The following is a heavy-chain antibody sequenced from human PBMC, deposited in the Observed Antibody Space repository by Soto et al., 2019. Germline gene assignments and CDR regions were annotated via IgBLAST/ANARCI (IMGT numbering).Heavy chain of an antibody. CDR2: IYYSGST. J-gene: IGHJ4*02. CDR1: GGSISSGGYY. Sequence: SETLSLTCTVSGGSISSGGYYWSWIRQHPGKGLEWIGYIYYSGSTYYNPSLKSRVTISVDTSKNQFSLKVNFVSDADTAIYYCARVPVPLSAASDYWGQGALVTVSS. V-gene: IGHV4-31*03. CDR3: ARVPVPLSAASDY. D-gene: IGHD6-13*01.